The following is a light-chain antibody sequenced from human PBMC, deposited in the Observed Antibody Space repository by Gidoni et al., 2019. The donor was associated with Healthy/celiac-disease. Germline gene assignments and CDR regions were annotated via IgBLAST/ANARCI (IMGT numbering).Light chain of an antibody. CDR2: DAS. Sequence: DIQMTQSPSSLSASVGDRVTITCRASQSISSHLNWYQQKPGKAPKLLIYDASSLQSGVPSRFSSSGSGTDFTLTISSLQPEDFATYYCQQSYNTPLFTFXPXTKVDIK. CDR1: QSISSH. J-gene: IGKJ3*01. CDR3: QQSYNTPLFT. V-gene: IGKV1-39*01.